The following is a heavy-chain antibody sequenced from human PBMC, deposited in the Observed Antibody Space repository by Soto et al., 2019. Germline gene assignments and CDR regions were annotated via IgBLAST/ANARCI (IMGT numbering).Heavy chain of an antibody. CDR3: AKGPLMITFGGGPFDY. V-gene: IGHV3-23*01. J-gene: IGHJ4*02. D-gene: IGHD3-16*01. Sequence: PGGSLRLSCAASGFTFSSYAMSWVRQAPGKGLEWVSAISGSGGSTYYADSVKGRFTISRDNSKNTLYLQMNSLRAEDTAVYYCAKGPLMITFGGGPFDYWGQGTLVTVSS. CDR1: GFTFSSYA. CDR2: ISGSGGST.